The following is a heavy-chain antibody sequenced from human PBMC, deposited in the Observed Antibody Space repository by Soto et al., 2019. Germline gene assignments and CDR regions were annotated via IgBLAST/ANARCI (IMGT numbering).Heavy chain of an antibody. Sequence: QVQLVQSGAEVKKPGSSVKVSCKASGGTFSSYAISWVRQAPGQGLEWMGGIIHIFGTANYAQKFQGRVTITADESTSTAYMELSSLRAEDTAVYYCARRVCSCGSCYSYYYYYGMDVWGQGTTVTVSS. D-gene: IGHD2-15*01. CDR3: ARRVCSCGSCYSYYYYYGMDV. J-gene: IGHJ6*02. CDR1: GGTFSSYA. V-gene: IGHV1-69*01. CDR2: IIHIFGTA.